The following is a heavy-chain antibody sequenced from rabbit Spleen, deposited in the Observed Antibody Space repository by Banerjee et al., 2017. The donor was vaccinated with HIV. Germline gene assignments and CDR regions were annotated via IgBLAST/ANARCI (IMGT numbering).Heavy chain of an antibody. V-gene: IGHV1S40*01. CDR1: GFSFSSSYA. CDR3: ARDAAGREYFNL. J-gene: IGHJ4*01. Sequence: QSLEESGGGLVQPEGSLTVSCTASGFSFSSSYAMCWVRQAPGKGLEWIGCGYPDGIGSTAYASWAKGRFSISKTSSTTVTLQMTGLTAADTATYFCARDAAGREYFNLWGPGTLVTVS. CDR2: GYPDGIGST. D-gene: IGHD4-2*01.